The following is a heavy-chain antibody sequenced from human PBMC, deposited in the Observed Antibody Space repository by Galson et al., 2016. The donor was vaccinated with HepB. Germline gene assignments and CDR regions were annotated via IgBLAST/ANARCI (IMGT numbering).Heavy chain of an antibody. J-gene: IGHJ4*02. D-gene: IGHD6-13*01. Sequence: SVKVSCKASGYTFTGQYIHWVRQAPGQGLEWMGWINPKSGDTNYAQKFQGWVTMTRDTSISTAYMELRLRSDDTAVYYCARDISSSWSAVFDYWGQGTLVTVSS. CDR3: ARDISSSWSAVFDY. CDR2: INPKSGDT. CDR1: GYTFTGQY. V-gene: IGHV1-2*04.